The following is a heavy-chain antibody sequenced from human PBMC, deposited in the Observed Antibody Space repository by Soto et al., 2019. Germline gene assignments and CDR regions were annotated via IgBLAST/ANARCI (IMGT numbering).Heavy chain of an antibody. V-gene: IGHV1-2*04. CDR1: GYTFTGYY. J-gene: IGHJ3*02. Sequence: ASVKVSCKASGYTFTGYYMHWVRQAPGQGLEWTGWINPNSGGTNYAQKFQGWVTMTRDTSISTAYMELSRLRSDDTAVYYCATTRRYYYDTSGPDAFDIWGQGTMVTVS. D-gene: IGHD3-22*01. CDR2: INPNSGGT. CDR3: ATTRRYYYDTSGPDAFDI.